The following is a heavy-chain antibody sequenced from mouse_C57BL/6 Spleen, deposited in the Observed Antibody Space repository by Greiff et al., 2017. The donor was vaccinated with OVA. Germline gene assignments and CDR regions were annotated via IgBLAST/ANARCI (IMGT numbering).Heavy chain of an antibody. CDR1: GFTFSSYA. V-gene: IGHV5-4*01. CDR2: ISDGGSYT. J-gene: IGHJ2*01. CDR3: AREGSGYGY. D-gene: IGHD3-2*02. Sequence: EVQLQESGGGLVKPGGSLKLSCAASGFTFSSYAMSWVRQTPEKRLEWVATISDGGSYTYYPDNVKGRFTISRDNAKNNLYLQMSHLKSEDTAMYYCAREGSGYGYWGQGTTLTVSS.